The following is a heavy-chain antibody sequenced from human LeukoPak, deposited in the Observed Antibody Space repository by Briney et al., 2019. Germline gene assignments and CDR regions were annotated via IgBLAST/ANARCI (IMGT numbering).Heavy chain of an antibody. J-gene: IGHJ4*02. CDR1: GFAFSTYY. CDR3: ARRGRSSGWFYHFDS. D-gene: IGHD6-19*01. V-gene: IGHV3-30*03. Sequence: PGGSLRLSCAASGFAFSTYYIHWVRQPPGKGLEWVAVISYDGRNMYYGDSVKGRFTISRDNSKNTLYLQMNSLRPEDTAVYYCARRGRSSGWFYHFDSWGQGTLVTVSS. CDR2: ISYDGRNM.